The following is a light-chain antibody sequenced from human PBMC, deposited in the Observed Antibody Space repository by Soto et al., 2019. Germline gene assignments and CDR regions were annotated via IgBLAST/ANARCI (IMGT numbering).Light chain of an antibody. CDR3: QQYDNLPGYT. J-gene: IGKJ2*01. Sequence: DIQMTQSPSSLSASVGDRVTITCQASQDISNNLNWYQQKPGKAPKLLIYDASNLETGVQSRFSGGGSGTDFTFTISSLQPEDIATYYCQQYDNLPGYTFGQGTKLEIK. V-gene: IGKV1-33*01. CDR1: QDISNN. CDR2: DAS.